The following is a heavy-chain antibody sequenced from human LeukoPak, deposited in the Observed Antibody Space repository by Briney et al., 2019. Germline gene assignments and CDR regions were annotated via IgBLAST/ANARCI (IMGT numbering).Heavy chain of an antibody. J-gene: IGHJ4*02. D-gene: IGHD5-18*01. Sequence: GGSLRLSCAASGFTYSCYALSCVRQAPGKGLEWVSTISGSGGSTYYADSVKGRLTISRDNSKNTLYLQMNSLRAEDTAVYYCAKSEYSYGKDYFDYWGQGTLVTVSS. CDR1: GFTYSCYA. CDR3: AKSEYSYGKDYFDY. V-gene: IGHV3-23*01. CDR2: ISGSGGST.